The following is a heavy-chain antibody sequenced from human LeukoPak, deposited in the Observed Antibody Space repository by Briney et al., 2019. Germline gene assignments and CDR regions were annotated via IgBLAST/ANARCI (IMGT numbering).Heavy chain of an antibody. CDR1: GFTVSSNC. CDR3: ARGRSRSRLDY. V-gene: IGHV3-53*01. CDR2: IYSGGST. Sequence: GGSLRLSCAASGFTVSSNCMSWVRQAPGKGLEWVSVIYSGGSTYYADSVRGRITISRDNSKNTLHLQMNSLRAEDTAVYYCARGRSRSRLDYWGQGTLVTVSS. D-gene: IGHD5-24*01. J-gene: IGHJ4*02.